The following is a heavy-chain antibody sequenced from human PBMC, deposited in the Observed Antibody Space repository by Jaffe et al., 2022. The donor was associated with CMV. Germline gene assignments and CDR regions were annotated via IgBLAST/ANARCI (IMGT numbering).Heavy chain of an antibody. J-gene: IGHJ1*01. CDR3: ARVDRDYCSSTSCYLEEYFQH. CDR1: GFTFSSYS. D-gene: IGHD2-2*01. Sequence: EVQLVESGGGLVQPGGSLRLSCAASGFTFSSYSMNWVRQAPGKGLEWVSYISSSSSTIYYADSVKGRFTISRDNAKNSLYLQMNSLRDEDTAVYYCARVDRDYCSSTSCYLEEYFQHWGQGTLVTVSS. V-gene: IGHV3-48*02. CDR2: ISSSSSTI.